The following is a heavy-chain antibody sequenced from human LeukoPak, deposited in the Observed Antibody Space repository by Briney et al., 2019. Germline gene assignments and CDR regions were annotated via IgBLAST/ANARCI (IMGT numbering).Heavy chain of an antibody. CDR2: ISGSGDST. Sequence: GGSLRLSCAASGFTFSSYSMNWVRQAPGKGLEWVSTISGSGDSTHYADSVKGRFTISRDNSKNTLYMQMNSLRVEDTAVYYCVKGCSYTGCYTSEGWGQGTLVTVSS. J-gene: IGHJ4*02. D-gene: IGHD2-15*01. V-gene: IGHV3-23*01. CDR3: VKGCSYTGCYTSEG. CDR1: GFTFSSYS.